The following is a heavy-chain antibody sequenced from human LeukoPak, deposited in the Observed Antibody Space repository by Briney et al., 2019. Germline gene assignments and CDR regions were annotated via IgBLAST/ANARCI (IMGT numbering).Heavy chain of an antibody. J-gene: IGHJ4*02. CDR1: GFTFSSYG. CDR3: AKERIRERRPYYFDY. CDR2: IRYDGSNK. Sequence: PGGSLRLSCAASGFTFSSYGMHWVRQAPGKGLEWVAFIRYDGSNKYYADSVKGRFTISRDNSKNTLYLQMNSLRAEDTAVYYCAKERIRERRPYYFDYWGQGTLVTVSS. V-gene: IGHV3-30*02. D-gene: IGHD1-26*01.